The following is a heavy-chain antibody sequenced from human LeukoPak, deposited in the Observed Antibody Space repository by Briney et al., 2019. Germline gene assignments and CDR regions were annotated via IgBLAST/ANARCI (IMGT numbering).Heavy chain of an antibody. V-gene: IGHV4-30-4*01. CDR2: IYYSGST. Sequence: SQTLSLTCTVSGGSISSGDYYWSWIRQPPGKGLEWIGYIYYSGSTYYNPSLKSRVTISVDTSKNQFSLKLSSVTAADTAVYYCARVGLLWFGEPLDGMDVWSKGTTVTVSS. D-gene: IGHD3-10*01. J-gene: IGHJ6*04. CDR1: GGSISSGDYY. CDR3: ARVGLLWFGEPLDGMDV.